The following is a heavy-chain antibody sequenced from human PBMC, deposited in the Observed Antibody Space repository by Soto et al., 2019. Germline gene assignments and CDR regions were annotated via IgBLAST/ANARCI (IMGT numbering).Heavy chain of an antibody. V-gene: IGHV3-74*01. Sequence: EVQLVESEGGLVQRGGSLRLSCAASGFTFNYYWMHWVRQAPGQGLVWVSHIHSDGSSTTYADSVKGRFTISRDNAKNTLYLQKNRLRAEDTAVYYCARGDKGGFDLWGQVTTVTVSS. CDR2: IHSDGSST. CDR1: GFTFNYYW. D-gene: IGHD2-21*02. CDR3: ARGDKGGFDL. J-gene: IGHJ3*01.